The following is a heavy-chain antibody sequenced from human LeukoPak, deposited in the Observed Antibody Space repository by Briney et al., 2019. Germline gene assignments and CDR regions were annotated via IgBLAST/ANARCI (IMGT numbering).Heavy chain of an antibody. CDR1: GFTFSSYG. D-gene: IGHD3-10*01. CDR3: AKAEDGSGALGFDP. CDR2: ISYDGSNK. J-gene: IGHJ5*02. Sequence: GGSLRLSCAASGFTFSSYGMHWVRQAPGKGLEWVAVISYDGSNKYYADSVKGRFTISRDNSKNTLYLQMNSLRAEDTAVYYCAKAEDGSGALGFDPWGQGTLVAVSS. V-gene: IGHV3-30*18.